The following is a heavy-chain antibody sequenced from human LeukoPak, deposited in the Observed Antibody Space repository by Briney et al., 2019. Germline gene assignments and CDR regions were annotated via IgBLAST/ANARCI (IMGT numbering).Heavy chain of an antibody. Sequence: PSETLSLTCIVSGGSISSYFWSWIRQPPGKGLEWIGYIHHTGSTYYNPSLKSRVTISVDRSKNQFSLKLSSVTAADTAMYFCARTPTYCGGDCYYFDPWGQGTLVTVSS. V-gene: IGHV4-30-2*01. J-gene: IGHJ5*02. CDR2: IHHTGST. CDR1: GGSISSYF. D-gene: IGHD2-21*02. CDR3: ARTPTYCGGDCYYFDP.